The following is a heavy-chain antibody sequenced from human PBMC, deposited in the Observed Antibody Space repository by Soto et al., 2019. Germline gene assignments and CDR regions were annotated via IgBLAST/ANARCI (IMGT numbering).Heavy chain of an antibody. V-gene: IGHV4-31*03. J-gene: IGHJ4*02. CDR2: IHNSGST. CDR1: GVSLSRAGNY. CDR3: ARDLVIRGIGAFDS. Sequence: PPETLSLACTVSGVSLSRAGNYWTWIRQHPGKGLEWIGDIHNSGSTHHNPSLKSRVAMSIDTSNNQVSLRLSSVTAADTAVYYFARDLVIRGIGAFDSWGQGTLVTVSS. D-gene: IGHD3-10*01.